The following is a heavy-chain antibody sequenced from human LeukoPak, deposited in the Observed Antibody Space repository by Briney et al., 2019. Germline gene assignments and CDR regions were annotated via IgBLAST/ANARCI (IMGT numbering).Heavy chain of an antibody. CDR3: AREGGYDSWWGDCYYYMDV. J-gene: IGHJ6*03. D-gene: IGHD5-12*01. CDR1: GYTFTSYG. CDR2: ISAYNGNT. V-gene: IGHV1-18*01. Sequence: APLKVSCTASGYTFTSYGISWVRQAPGQGLEWRGWISAYNGNTNYAQKLQGRVTMTTDTSTSTAYMELRSLRSDDTAVYYCAREGGYDSWWGDCYYYMDVWGKGTTVTVSS.